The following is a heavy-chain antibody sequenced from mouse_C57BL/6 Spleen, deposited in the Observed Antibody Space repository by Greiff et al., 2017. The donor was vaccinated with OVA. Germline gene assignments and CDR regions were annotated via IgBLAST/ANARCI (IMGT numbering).Heavy chain of an antibody. Sequence: VQLQQSGAELVRPGTSVKMSCKASGYTFTNYWIGWAKQRPGHGLEWIGDIYPGGGYTNYNEKFKGKATLTADKSSSTAYMQFSSLTSEDSAIYYCARKGTGTVWYFDVWGTGTTVTVSS. CDR1: GYTFTNYW. CDR3: ARKGTGTVWYFDV. J-gene: IGHJ1*03. D-gene: IGHD4-1*01. CDR2: IYPGGGYT. V-gene: IGHV1-63*01.